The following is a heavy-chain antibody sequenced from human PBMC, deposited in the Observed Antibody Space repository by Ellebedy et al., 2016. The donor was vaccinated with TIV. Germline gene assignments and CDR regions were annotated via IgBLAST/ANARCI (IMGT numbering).Heavy chain of an antibody. V-gene: IGHV1-3*01. CDR2: INAGNGNT. CDR1: GYTFTGYY. CDR3: AREHDSWSGYAFDY. Sequence: AASVKVSCKASGYTFTGYYMHWVRQAPGQRLEWMGWINAGNGNTKYSQKLQGRVTITRDTSASTAYMELSSLRSEDTAVYYCAREHDSWSGYAFDYWGQGTLVTVSS. J-gene: IGHJ4*02. D-gene: IGHD3-3*01.